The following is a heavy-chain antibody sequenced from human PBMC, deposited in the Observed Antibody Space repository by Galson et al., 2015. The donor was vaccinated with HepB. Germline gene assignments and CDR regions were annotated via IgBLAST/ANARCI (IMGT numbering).Heavy chain of an antibody. CDR3: ARDRMTMVRGVSLYGMDV. V-gene: IGHV3-23*01. J-gene: IGHJ6*02. CDR1: GFSFTRYA. D-gene: IGHD3-10*01. Sequence: SLRLSGAASGFSFTRYAMTWVRQAPGTGLERASSLTSSGGNSYYPDSVKGRFTISRDNSKNTLLLQFKSLRAEDTALYYCARDRMTMVRGVSLYGMDVWGQGTTVTVSS. CDR2: LTSSGGNS.